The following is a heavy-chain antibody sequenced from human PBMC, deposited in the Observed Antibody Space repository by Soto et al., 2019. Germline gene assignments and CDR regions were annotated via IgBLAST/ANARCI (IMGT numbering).Heavy chain of an antibody. J-gene: IGHJ4*02. CDR1: GFTFSSYA. CDR2: ISGSGGRT. Sequence: EVQLLESGGGLVQPGGSLRLSCAASGFTFSSYAMSWVRQAPGKGLEWVSAISGSGGRTYYADCVKGRFTISRDNAKNTLYLQMNSLRAEDTAVYYCAKSLPGIVVVPALDYWGQGTLVTVYS. CDR3: AKSLPGIVVVPALDY. V-gene: IGHV3-23*01. D-gene: IGHD2-2*01.